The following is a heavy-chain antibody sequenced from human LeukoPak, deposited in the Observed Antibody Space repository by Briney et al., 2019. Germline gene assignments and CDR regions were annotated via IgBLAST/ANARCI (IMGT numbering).Heavy chain of an antibody. CDR2: MNPNSGNT. Sequence: GASVKVPCKASGYTFTSYDINWVRQATGQGLEWMGWMNPNSGNTGYAQKFQGRVTITRNTSISTAYMELSSLRSEDTAVYYCARGVAYDSSGVGDYWGQGTLVTVSS. CDR3: ARGVAYDSSGVGDY. D-gene: IGHD3-22*01. V-gene: IGHV1-8*03. CDR1: GYTFTSYD. J-gene: IGHJ4*02.